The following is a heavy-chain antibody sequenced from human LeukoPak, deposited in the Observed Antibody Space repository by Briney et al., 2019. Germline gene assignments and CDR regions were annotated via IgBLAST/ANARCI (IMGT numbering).Heavy chain of an antibody. J-gene: IGHJ4*02. CDR1: GGSISSGAVY. V-gene: IGHV4-31*03. D-gene: IGHD5-24*01. CDR3: ARADMATVFDF. Sequence: PSQTLSLTCTVSGGSISSGAVYWSWIRQHPGKGLEWIGYISYSGSTYYNPSLKTRLTISVDTSKIQFSLKLDSVTAADTAFYYCARADMATVFDFWGRGTLVTVSS. CDR2: ISYSGST.